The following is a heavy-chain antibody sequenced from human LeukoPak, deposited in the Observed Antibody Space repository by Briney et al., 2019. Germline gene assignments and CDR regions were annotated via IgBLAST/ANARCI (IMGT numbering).Heavy chain of an antibody. CDR2: INSDGSST. CDR3: ARDHSGGGSGWYEDY. D-gene: IGHD6-19*01. Sequence: GGSLRLSCAASGFTFSSYWMHWVRQAPGKGLVWVSRINSDGSSTSYADSVKGRFTISRDNAKNSLYLQMNSLRAEDTAVYYCARDHSGGGSGWYEDYWGQGTLVTVSS. V-gene: IGHV3-74*01. J-gene: IGHJ4*02. CDR1: GFTFSSYW.